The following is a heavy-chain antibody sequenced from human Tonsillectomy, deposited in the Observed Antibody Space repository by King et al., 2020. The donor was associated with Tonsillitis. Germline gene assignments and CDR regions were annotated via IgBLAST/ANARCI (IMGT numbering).Heavy chain of an antibody. Sequence: VQLVESGGCVVQPGRSLRLSCAASGFTFSSYCMHWVRQAPGKGLEWVGGISYAVSNKYYADSVNGRFPISRDNSTNTLYLQMNSLRAEETAVYYCAMPPYYYDSSGQFDYRGQGTLVTVSS. V-gene: IGHV3-30*03. CDR3: AMPPYYYDSSGQFDY. J-gene: IGHJ4*02. D-gene: IGHD3-22*01. CDR1: GFTFSSYC. CDR2: ISYAVSNK.